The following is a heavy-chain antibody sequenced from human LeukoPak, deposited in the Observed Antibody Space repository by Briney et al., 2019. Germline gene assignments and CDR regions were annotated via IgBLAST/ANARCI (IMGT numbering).Heavy chain of an antibody. V-gene: IGHV1-8*01. CDR3: ARVRSDETDGTRYFDY. Sequence: GASVKVSCKASGYTFTSYDINWVRQATGQGLEWMGWMNPNSGNTGYAQKFQGRVTMTRNTSISTAYMELSSLRSEDTAVYYCARVRSDETDGTRYFDYWGQGTLVTVSS. CDR2: MNPNSGNT. J-gene: IGHJ4*02. CDR1: GYTFTSYD. D-gene: IGHD6-13*01.